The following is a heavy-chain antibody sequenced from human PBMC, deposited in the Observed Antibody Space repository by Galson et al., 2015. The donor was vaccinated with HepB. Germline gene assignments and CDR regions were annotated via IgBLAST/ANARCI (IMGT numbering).Heavy chain of an antibody. CDR3: AKVAIAVAGTEDY. D-gene: IGHD6-19*01. Sequence: SLRLSCAASGFTFSSYSMNWVRQAPGKGLEWVSYISSSSSTIYYADSVKGRFTISRDNAKNTLYLQMNSLRAEDTAVYYCAKVAIAVAGTEDYWGQGTLVTVSS. CDR2: ISSSSSTI. CDR1: GFTFSSYS. J-gene: IGHJ4*02. V-gene: IGHV3-48*04.